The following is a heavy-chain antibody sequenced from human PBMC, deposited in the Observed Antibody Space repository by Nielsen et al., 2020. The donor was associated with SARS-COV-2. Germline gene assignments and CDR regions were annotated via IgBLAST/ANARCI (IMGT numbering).Heavy chain of an antibody. V-gene: IGHV5-51*01. CDR3: ASGADYAAYGGDPDYGMDV. CDR2: IYPGDSDT. CDR1: GYSFTGYW. J-gene: IGHJ6*02. Sequence: GRSLRLSCKGSGYSFTGYWIGWVRQMPGKGLEWMGIIYPGDSDTRYSPSFQGQVTISADKSISTAYLQWSSLKASDTAMYYCASGADYAAYGGDPDYGMDVWGQGTTVTVSS. D-gene: IGHD4-23*01.